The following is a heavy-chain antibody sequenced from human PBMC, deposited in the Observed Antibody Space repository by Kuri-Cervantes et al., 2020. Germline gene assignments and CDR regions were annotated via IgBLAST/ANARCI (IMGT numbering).Heavy chain of an antibody. CDR3: ARDRNHYDSSGYYWGDLDY. CDR1: GGSFSGYY. CDR2: INHSGST. J-gene: IGHJ4*02. Sequence: SETLSLTCAVYGGSFSGYYWSWIRQPPGKGLEWIGEINHSGSTNYNPSLKSRVTISVDTSKNQFSLKLSSVTAADTAVYYCARDRNHYDSSGYYWGDLDYWGQGTLVTVSS. D-gene: IGHD3-22*01. V-gene: IGHV4-34*01.